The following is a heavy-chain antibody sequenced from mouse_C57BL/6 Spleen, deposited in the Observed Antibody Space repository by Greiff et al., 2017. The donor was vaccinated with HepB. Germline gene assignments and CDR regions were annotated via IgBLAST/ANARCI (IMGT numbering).Heavy chain of an antibody. CDR3: AIGDYGFDY. D-gene: IGHD2-4*01. CDR2: IYPGSGNT. CDR1: GYSFTSYY. V-gene: IGHV1-66*01. J-gene: IGHJ2*01. Sequence: QVQLKESGPELVKPGASVKISCKASGYSFTSYYIHWVKQRPGQGLEWIGWIYPGSGNTKYNEKFKGKATLTADTSSSTAYMQLSSLTSEDSAVYYCAIGDYGFDYWGQGTTLTVSS.